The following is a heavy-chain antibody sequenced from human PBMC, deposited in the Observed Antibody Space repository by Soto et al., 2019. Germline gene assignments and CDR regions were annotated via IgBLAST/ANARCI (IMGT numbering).Heavy chain of an antibody. J-gene: IGHJ1*01. Sequence: EVQLVESGGGLVQPGGSLRLSCAASGFSFSTYWMYWVRQAPGKGLVWVSRINVDGNTINYADSVKGRFTVSRDNAKNTLYLQMNSLRAEDTAVYYCARDEGRQGTEYFHHWGQGTMVTVSS. CDR3: ARDEGRQGTEYFHH. CDR1: GFSFSTYW. V-gene: IGHV3-74*01. CDR2: INVDGNTI.